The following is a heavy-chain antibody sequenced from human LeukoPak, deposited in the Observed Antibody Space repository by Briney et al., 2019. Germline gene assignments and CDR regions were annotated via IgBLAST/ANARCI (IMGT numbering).Heavy chain of an antibody. Sequence: GGSLRLSCAVSGFTVSSNYMSWVRQAPGKGLEWVSVIYNGGSTDYADSVKGRFTISRDNSKNTLYLQMNSLRVEDTAVYYCARWLRQRDYWGQGTLVTVSS. CDR3: ARWLRQRDY. CDR1: GFTVSSNY. D-gene: IGHD6-19*01. CDR2: IYNGGST. J-gene: IGHJ4*02. V-gene: IGHV3-66*01.